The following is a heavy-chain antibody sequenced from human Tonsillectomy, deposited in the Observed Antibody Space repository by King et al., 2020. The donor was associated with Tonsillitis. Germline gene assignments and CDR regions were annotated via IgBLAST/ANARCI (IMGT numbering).Heavy chain of an antibody. V-gene: IGHV3-48*01. CDR2: ITSTTNSI. Sequence: VQLVESGGGLVHPGGSLRLSCAASGFTFSSYSMNWVRQAPGKGLEWISYITSTTNSIYYADSVRGRFTISRDNAKNSLYLQMNSLRAEDTAVYFCASGEQYFDFWSGYNYFDAWGQGTLVTVSS. J-gene: IGHJ4*02. D-gene: IGHD3-3*01. CDR3: ASGEQYFDFWSGYNYFDA. CDR1: GFTFSSYS.